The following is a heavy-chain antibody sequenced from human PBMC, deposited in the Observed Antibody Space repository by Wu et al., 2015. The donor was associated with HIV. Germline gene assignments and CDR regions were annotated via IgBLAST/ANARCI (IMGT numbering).Heavy chain of an antibody. CDR1: GYIFVSYA. J-gene: IGHJ4*02. V-gene: IGHV1-2*02. CDR3: AREISYGDYGHYFDY. D-gene: IGHD4-17*01. CDR2: INPNSGGT. Sequence: QVQLVQSGPEVKKPGSSVKISCKASGYIFVSYAITWVRQAPGQGLEWMGWINPNSGGTNYAQKFQGRVTMTRDTSISTAYMELSRLRSDDTAMYYCAREISYGDYGHYFDYWGQGTLVTVSS.